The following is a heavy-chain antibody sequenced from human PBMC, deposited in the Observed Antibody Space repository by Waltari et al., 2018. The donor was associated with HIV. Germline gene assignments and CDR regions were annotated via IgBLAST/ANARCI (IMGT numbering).Heavy chain of an antibody. CDR3: ARDPAPYYDILTGYNAYYFDY. V-gene: IGHV3-33*01. CDR1: GFTFSSYG. CDR2: ICDDGSYK. J-gene: IGHJ4*02. Sequence: QVQLVESGGGVVQPGRSLRLSCAASGFTFSSYGMRWVRQAPGTGLEWVAFICDDGSYKYYADSVKGRFTISRDKSKNTLYLQMSSLRAEDTAVYYCARDPAPYYDILTGYNAYYFDYWGQGTLVTVSS. D-gene: IGHD3-9*01.